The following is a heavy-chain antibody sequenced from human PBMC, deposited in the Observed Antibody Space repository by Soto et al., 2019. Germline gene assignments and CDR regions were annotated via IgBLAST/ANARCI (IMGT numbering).Heavy chain of an antibody. Sequence: GASVKVSCKASGGTFSSYTISWVRQAPGQGLEWMGRIIPILGIANYAQKFQGRVTITADKSTGTAYMELSSRRSEDTAVYYCARDITMVRGVITAGYAFDIWGQGTMVTVS. V-gene: IGHV1-69*04. CDR2: IIPILGIA. D-gene: IGHD3-10*01. CDR3: ARDITMVRGVITAGYAFDI. CDR1: GGTFSSYT. J-gene: IGHJ3*02.